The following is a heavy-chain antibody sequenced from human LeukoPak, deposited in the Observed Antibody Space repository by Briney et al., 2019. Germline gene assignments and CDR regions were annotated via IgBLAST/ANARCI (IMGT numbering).Heavy chain of an antibody. Sequence: GGSLRLSCVASGFTFSNYAMSWVRQAPEKGLDWVSVISGSAHKIRHADSVKGRFTISRDNSESTVYLQMNNLRAEDTALYYCAGRVTGYSSGYVYWGQGTLVTVSS. D-gene: IGHD5-18*01. CDR2: ISGSAHKI. CDR1: GFTFSNYA. CDR3: AGRVTGYSSGYVY. J-gene: IGHJ4*02. V-gene: IGHV3-23*01.